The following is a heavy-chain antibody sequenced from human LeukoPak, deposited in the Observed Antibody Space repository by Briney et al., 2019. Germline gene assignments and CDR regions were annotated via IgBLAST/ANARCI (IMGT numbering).Heavy chain of an antibody. Sequence: GGSLRLSCAVSGFTVSSNYMSWVRQAPGKGLELFSVIYSDGSTYYADSVKGRFTVSRDTSKNTVYLQMNSLRAEDTAVYYCARSRGYGVTGGTDVWGQGTTVTVSS. V-gene: IGHV3-53*01. CDR1: GFTVSSNY. D-gene: IGHD6-25*01. CDR2: IYSDGST. J-gene: IGHJ6*02. CDR3: ARSRGYGVTGGTDV.